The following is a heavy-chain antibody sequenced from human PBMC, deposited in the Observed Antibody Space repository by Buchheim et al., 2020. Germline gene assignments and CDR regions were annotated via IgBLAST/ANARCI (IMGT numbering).Heavy chain of an antibody. J-gene: IGHJ6*02. V-gene: IGHV4-4*02. CDR2: IFHSGNT. Sequence: QVQLQESGPGLVKPSGTLSLTCAVSGDSVSSYNWNWVRQPPGKGLEWIGAIFHSGNTNYNPSLRSRVTISVDMSKNQVSLTVTSVTAADTAIYYCAREDNLEGHFYGMDVWGQGTT. CDR1: GDSVSSYNW. D-gene: IGHD1-1*01. CDR3: AREDNLEGHFYGMDV.